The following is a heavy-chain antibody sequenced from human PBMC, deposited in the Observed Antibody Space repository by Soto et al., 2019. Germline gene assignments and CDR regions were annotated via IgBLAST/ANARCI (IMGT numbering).Heavy chain of an antibody. V-gene: IGHV4-31*03. Sequence: QVQLQESGPGLVKPSQTLSLTCTVSGGSISSGGYYWSWIRQHPGKGLEWIGFIYYSGSTSYNMSFNSRVTIAVDTSKNQFALKLSSVTAADTAVYYCARDSRRDRQFDYWGQGTLVTVSS. CDR1: GGSISSGGYY. J-gene: IGHJ4*02. CDR2: IYYSGST. CDR3: ARDSRRDRQFDY.